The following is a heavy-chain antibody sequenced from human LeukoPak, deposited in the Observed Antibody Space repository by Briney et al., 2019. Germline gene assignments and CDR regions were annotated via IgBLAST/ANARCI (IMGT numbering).Heavy chain of an antibody. CDR1: GYTLTGYY. V-gene: IGHV1-2*02. CDR3: ARVLSNGDF. Sequence: GASVKVSCKASGYTLTGYYMHWVRQAPGQGLEWMGWINDNSGDTTYAQKFQGRVTMTGDTSITTVYMELKSLISDDTAVYYCARVLSNGDFWGQGTLVTVSS. J-gene: IGHJ4*02. CDR2: INDNSGDT. D-gene: IGHD2-8*01.